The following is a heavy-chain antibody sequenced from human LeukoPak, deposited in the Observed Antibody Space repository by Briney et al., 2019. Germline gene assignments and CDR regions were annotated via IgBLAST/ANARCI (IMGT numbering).Heavy chain of an antibody. Sequence: GGSLRLSCAASAFTFSSYWMSWVRQAPGKGLEWVANIKQDESEKYYVDSVKGRFTISRDNAKNSLYLQMNSLRAEDTAVYYCARDKIEGPTKLDYWGQGILVTVSS. V-gene: IGHV3-7*01. CDR1: AFTFSSYW. CDR2: IKQDESEK. D-gene: IGHD1-1*01. J-gene: IGHJ4*02. CDR3: ARDKIEGPTKLDY.